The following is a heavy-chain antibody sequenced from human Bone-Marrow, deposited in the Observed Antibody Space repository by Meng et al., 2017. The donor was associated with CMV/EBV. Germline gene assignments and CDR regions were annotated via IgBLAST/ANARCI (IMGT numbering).Heavy chain of an antibody. D-gene: IGHD1-26*01. CDR2: ISYDGSNK. Sequence: GGSLRLSCAASGFTFSSYAMHWVRQAPGKGLEWVAVISYDGSNKYYADSVKGRFTISRDNSKNTLYLQMNSLRAEDTAVYYCARGPSGGGSYYDDWGQGTLVTVSS. V-gene: IGHV3-30*04. CDR1: GFTFSSYA. J-gene: IGHJ4*02. CDR3: ARGPSGGGSYYDD.